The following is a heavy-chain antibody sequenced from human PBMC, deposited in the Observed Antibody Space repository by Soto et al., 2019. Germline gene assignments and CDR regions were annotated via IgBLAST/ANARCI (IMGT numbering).Heavy chain of an antibody. V-gene: IGHV1-18*04. CDR3: ARTKEGSGRFRPTQGAWFDP. J-gene: IGHJ5*02. CDR2: ISAYNGNT. Sequence: ASVKVSCKASGYTFTSYGISWVRQAPGQGLEWMGWISAYNGNTNYAQKLQGRVTMTTDTSTSTAYMELRSLRSDDTAVYYCARTKEGSGRFRPTQGAWFDPWGQGTLVTVS. CDR1: GYTFTSYG. D-gene: IGHD3-10*01.